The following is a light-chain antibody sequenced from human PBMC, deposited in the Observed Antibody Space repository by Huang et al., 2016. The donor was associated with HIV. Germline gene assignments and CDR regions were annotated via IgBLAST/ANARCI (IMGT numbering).Light chain of an antibody. V-gene: IGKV3-20*01. CDR2: GAS. CDR1: QSVSSSY. CDR3: QQYGSSPRT. Sequence: EIVLTQSPGTLSLSPGERATLSCRASQSVSSSYLAWYQQKPGQAPRPLIYGASTSATGIPDRFSGSGSVTDFTLTISRLEPEDFAVYYCQQYGSSPRTFGQGTKVEIK. J-gene: IGKJ1*01.